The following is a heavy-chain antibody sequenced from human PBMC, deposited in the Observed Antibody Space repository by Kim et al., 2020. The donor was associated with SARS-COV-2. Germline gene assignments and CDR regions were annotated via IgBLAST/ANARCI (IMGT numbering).Heavy chain of an antibody. CDR2: INPNSGGT. CDR1: GYIFTGYY. J-gene: IGHJ4*02. Sequence: ASVKVSCKASGYIFTGYYMHWVRQAPGQGLEWMGRINPNSGGTNYAQKFQGRVTMTRDTSISTAYMELSRLRSDDTAVYYCARIGLAAAAEGDYWGQGTLVTVSS. V-gene: IGHV1-2*06. CDR3: ARIGLAAAAEGDY. D-gene: IGHD6-13*01.